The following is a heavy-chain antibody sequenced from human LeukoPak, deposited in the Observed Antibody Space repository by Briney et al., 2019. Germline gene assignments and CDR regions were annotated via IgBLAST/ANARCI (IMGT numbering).Heavy chain of an antibody. CDR1: GGSISSYY. CDR3: ARVVRIFGVVNPNWIDP. D-gene: IGHD3-3*01. CDR2: IYTSGST. J-gene: IGHJ5*02. Sequence: KTSETLSLTCTVSGGSISSYYWSWIRQPAGKGLEWIGRIYTSGSTNYNPSLKSRVTMSVDTSKNQFSLKLSSVTAADTAVYYCARVVRIFGVVNPNWIDPWGQGTLGTVSS. V-gene: IGHV4-4*07.